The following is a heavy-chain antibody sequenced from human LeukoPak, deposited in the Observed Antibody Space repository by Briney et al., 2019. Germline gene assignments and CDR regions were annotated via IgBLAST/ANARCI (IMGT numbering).Heavy chain of an antibody. Sequence: GGSLRLSCAASGFSFSSYGMHWVRQAPGKGLEWVAFIRYDGSEKYYADSVKGRFTISRDNSNNTLYLQMNSLRAEDTAVYYCAKAGSSSWIYFDYWGQGTLVTVSS. CDR1: GFSFSSYG. D-gene: IGHD6-13*01. CDR2: IRYDGSEK. V-gene: IGHV3-30*02. CDR3: AKAGSSSWIYFDY. J-gene: IGHJ4*02.